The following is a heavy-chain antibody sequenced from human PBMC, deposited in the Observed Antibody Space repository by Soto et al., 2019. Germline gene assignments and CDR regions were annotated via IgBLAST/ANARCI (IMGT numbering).Heavy chain of an antibody. CDR1: GDSVSSNSAA. Sequence: QSQTLSLTCAISGDSVSSNSAAWNWIRQSPSRGLEWLGRTYYRSKWYNDYAVSVKSRITINPDTSKNQFSLQLNSVTPEDTAVYYCARNLDDVLLWFGEFPTAAFDIWGQGTMVTVSS. D-gene: IGHD3-10*01. J-gene: IGHJ3*02. V-gene: IGHV6-1*01. CDR2: TYYRSKWYN. CDR3: ARNLDDVLLWFGEFPTAAFDI.